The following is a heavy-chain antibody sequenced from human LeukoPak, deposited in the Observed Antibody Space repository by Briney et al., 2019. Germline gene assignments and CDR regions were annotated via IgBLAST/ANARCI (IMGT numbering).Heavy chain of an antibody. CDR1: GGSISSSSYY. J-gene: IGHJ4*02. D-gene: IGHD6-13*01. CDR2: IYYSGST. CDR3: ASLSIGYTPEVTPGY. V-gene: IGHV4-39*07. Sequence: PSETLSLTCTVSGGSISSSSYYWGWIRQPPGKGLEWIGSIYYSGSTYYNPSLKSRVTISVDTSKNQFSLKLSSVTAADTAVYYCASLSIGYTPEVTPGYWGQGTLVTVSS.